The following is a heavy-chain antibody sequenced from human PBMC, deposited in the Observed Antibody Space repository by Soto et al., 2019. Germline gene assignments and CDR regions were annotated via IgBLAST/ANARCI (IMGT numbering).Heavy chain of an antibody. J-gene: IGHJ4*02. Sequence: GGSLRLSCAVSGFTFTSYSMSWGRQAPGEGREWVANIQQDGSEKYYVDSVKGRFTISRDNAKNSLYLQMNSLRAEDTAVYYCARDLPGYCTTTDCYSYFDYWGQGTLVTVSS. V-gene: IGHV3-7*03. CDR1: GFTFTSYS. CDR2: IQQDGSEK. CDR3: ARDLPGYCTTTDCYSYFDY. D-gene: IGHD2-2*02.